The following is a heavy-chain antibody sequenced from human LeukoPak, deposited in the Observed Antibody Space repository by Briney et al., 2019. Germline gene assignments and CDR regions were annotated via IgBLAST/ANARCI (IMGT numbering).Heavy chain of an antibody. J-gene: IGHJ4*02. CDR3: AKDRWGSGGSGGGDY. CDR2: ISSDGTNK. D-gene: IGHD2-15*01. CDR1: GFTFRSYA. V-gene: IGHV3-30-3*01. Sequence: GGSLRLSCAASGFTFRSYAMHWVRQAPGKGLEWVIVISSDGTNKYYEDSVKGRFTVSRDNSKNTLYLQMNSLRAEDTAVYYCAKDRWGSGGSGGGDYWGQGTLVTVSS.